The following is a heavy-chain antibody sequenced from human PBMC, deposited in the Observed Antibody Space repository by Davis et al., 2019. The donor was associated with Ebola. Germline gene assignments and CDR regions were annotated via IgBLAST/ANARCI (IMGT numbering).Heavy chain of an antibody. V-gene: IGHV3-48*02. CDR3: ARDAEDGSGNWFFDF. J-gene: IGHJ2*01. CDR1: GFAFTRHS. CDR2: ISSGGDDR. D-gene: IGHD5-24*01. Sequence: GESLKISCAASGFAFTRHSMNWVHQAPGKGLEWIAFISSGGDDRYYADSVRGRFTVSRDNAKYSLFLQLNSLRDEDTAQYYCARDAEDGSGNWFFDFRGRGALVTVSS.